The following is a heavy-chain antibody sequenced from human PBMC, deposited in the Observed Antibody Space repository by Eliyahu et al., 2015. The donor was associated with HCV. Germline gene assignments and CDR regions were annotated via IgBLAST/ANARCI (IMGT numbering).Heavy chain of an antibody. D-gene: IGHD1-26*01. J-gene: IGHJ6*02. Sequence: QVQLQQWGAGLLKPSETLSLTCAVYGGSFSGYYWSWIRQPPGRGLEWIGEINHSGSTNYNPSLKSRVTISVDTSKNQFSLKLSSVTAADTAVYYCARIQWELLDVWGQGTTVTVSS. CDR3: ARIQWELLDV. V-gene: IGHV4-34*01. CDR2: INHSGST. CDR1: GGSFSGYY.